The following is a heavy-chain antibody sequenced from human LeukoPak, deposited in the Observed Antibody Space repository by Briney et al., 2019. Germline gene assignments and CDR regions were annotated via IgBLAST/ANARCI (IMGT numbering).Heavy chain of an antibody. CDR2: IYPGDSDT. V-gene: IGHV5-51*01. J-gene: IGHJ4*02. CDR1: GYSFTSYW. D-gene: IGHD3-9*01. Sequence: GESLKIPCKGSGYSFTSYWIGWVRQMPGKGLEWMGIIYPGDSDTRYSPSFQGQVTISADKSISTAYLQWSSLKASDTAMYYCARGPFYDILTGYTYYFDYWGQGTLVTVSS. CDR3: ARGPFYDILTGYTYYFDY.